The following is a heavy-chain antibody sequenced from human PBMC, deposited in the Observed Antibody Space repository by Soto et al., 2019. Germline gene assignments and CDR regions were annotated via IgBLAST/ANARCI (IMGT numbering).Heavy chain of an antibody. J-gene: IGHJ4*02. CDR1: GGSISRYY. V-gene: IGHV4-59*01. Sequence: QVQLQESGPGLVKPSETLSLTCTVSGGSISRYYWSWIRQPPGKGLEWIGYIYYSGSTNYNPSLKSRVTISVDTSKNQFSLKLSSVTAADTAVYYCARRYGSGCDYWGQGTLVTVSS. CDR3: ARRYGSGCDY. D-gene: IGHD6-25*01. CDR2: IYYSGST.